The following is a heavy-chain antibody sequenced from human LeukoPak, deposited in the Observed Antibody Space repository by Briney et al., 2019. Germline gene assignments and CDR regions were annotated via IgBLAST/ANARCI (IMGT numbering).Heavy chain of an antibody. Sequence: PGGSLRLSCAASGFTFSSYGMHWVRQAPGKGLEWVAVIWYDGSNKYYADSVKGRFTISRDNSKNTLYLQMNSLRAEDTAVYYCAKGGGYCSGGSCKQGYFDYWGQGTLVTVSS. CDR1: GFTFSSYG. CDR3: AKGGGYCSGGSCKQGYFDY. D-gene: IGHD2-15*01. V-gene: IGHV3-33*06. J-gene: IGHJ4*02. CDR2: IWYDGSNK.